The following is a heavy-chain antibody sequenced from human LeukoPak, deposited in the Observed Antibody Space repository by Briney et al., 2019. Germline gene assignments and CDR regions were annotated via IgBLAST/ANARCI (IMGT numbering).Heavy chain of an antibody. J-gene: IGHJ4*02. CDR2: ISYDGSNK. D-gene: IGHD2-21*02. CDR1: GFTFSSYA. CDR3: ARDPAYCGGDCWGLFDY. V-gene: IGHV3-30-3*01. Sequence: ESGGSLRLSCAASGFTFSSYAMHWVRQAPGKGLEWVAVISYDGSNKYYADSVKGRFTISRDTSKKTLFLQVNSLRAEDTAVYYCARDPAYCGGDCWGLFDYWGQGTLVTVSS.